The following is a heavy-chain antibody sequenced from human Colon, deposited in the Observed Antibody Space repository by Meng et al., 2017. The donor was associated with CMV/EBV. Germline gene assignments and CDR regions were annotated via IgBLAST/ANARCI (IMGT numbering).Heavy chain of an antibody. J-gene: IGHJ6*02. CDR1: GYTFTRYG. CDR3: ARGRIVVAAMDV. D-gene: IGHD2-2*01. CDR2: INPSGGST. V-gene: IGHV1-46*01. Sequence: ASVKVSCKTSGYTFTRYGVSWVRQAPGQGLEWMGIINPSGGSTSYAQKFQGRVTMTRDTSTSTVYMELSSLRSEDTAVYYCARGRIVVAAMDVWGQGTTVTVSS.